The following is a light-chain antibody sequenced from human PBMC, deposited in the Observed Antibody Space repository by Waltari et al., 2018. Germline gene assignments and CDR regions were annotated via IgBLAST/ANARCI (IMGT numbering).Light chain of an antibody. J-gene: IGLJ2*01. V-gene: IGLV2-23*01. CDR3: CSYAGSSPHVV. CDR1: SSDDGNYNL. Sequence: QSALTQPAPVSGSPGQSITISCTGTSSDDGNYNLVSWYQQHPGKAPKLMIYEDTKRPSGVSDRFSGSKSGNTASLTISGLQAEDEADYYCCSYAGSSPHVVFGGGTKLTVL. CDR2: EDT.